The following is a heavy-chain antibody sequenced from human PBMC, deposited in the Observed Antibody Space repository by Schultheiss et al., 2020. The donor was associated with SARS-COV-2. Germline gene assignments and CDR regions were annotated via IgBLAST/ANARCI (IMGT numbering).Heavy chain of an antibody. J-gene: IGHJ4*02. V-gene: IGHV4-59*08. D-gene: IGHD3-9*01. CDR1: GGSFSGYY. CDR2: IYYSGST. CDR3: ARQYYDILAGYYIDY. Sequence: SETLSLTCAVYGGSFSGYYWSWIRQPPGKGLEWIGYIYYSGSTNYNPSLKSRVTFSLDKSENRFSLNLTSVTAADTAVYYCARQYYDILAGYYIDYWGQGTLVTVSS.